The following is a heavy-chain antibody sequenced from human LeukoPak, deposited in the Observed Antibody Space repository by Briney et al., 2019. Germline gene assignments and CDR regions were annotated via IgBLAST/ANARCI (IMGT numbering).Heavy chain of an antibody. CDR1: GYRFTSYW. V-gene: IGHV5-51*01. CDR3: ARPGQLGEYTPYYFDY. J-gene: IGHJ4*02. D-gene: IGHD3-16*01. CDR2: IYPVDSDT. Sequence: GASLKISCKGSGYRFTSYWIGWVRPMPGKGLEWMGIIYPVDSDTRYSPSFQGQVTISADKSISTAYLQWSSLKASDTAMYYYARPGQLGEYTPYYFDYWGQGTLVTVSS.